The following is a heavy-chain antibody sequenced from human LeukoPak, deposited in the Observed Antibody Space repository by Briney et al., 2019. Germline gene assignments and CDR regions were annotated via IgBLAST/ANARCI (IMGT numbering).Heavy chain of an antibody. CDR2: INPSGGTT. Sequence: ASVKVSCKASGSXFTSYYLHWVRQAPGQGREWVGVINPSGGTTTYAQKFQGRVTMTSDTSTGTIYMEVSSLRSEDTAIYYCARVRKQQVVGYYYYGMDVWGQGTTVTVSS. D-gene: IGHD6-13*01. J-gene: IGHJ6*02. V-gene: IGHV1-46*01. CDR3: ARVRKQQVVGYYYYGMDV. CDR1: GSXFTSYY.